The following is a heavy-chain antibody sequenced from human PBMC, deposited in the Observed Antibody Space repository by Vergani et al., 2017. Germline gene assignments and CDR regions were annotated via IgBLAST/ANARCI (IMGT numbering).Heavy chain of an antibody. CDR3: ATIGYRRWGYYFDY. Sequence: QVRLEESGPGLVKPSETLSLTCSVSGYSIGSNNCWTWVRQPPGKGLAWIGEICHTEDTKYSPSLKSRVTVSVDESRNLFSLRRNSVTAADTAVYYCATIGYRRWGYYFDYWGQGILVTVSS. J-gene: IGHJ4*02. D-gene: IGHD2-2*02. V-gene: IGHV4-4*02. CDR1: GYSIGSNNC. CDR2: ICHTEDT.